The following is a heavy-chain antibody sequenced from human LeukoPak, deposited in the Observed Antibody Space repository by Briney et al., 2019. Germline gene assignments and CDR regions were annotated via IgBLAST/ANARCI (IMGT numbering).Heavy chain of an antibody. Sequence: ASVKVSCKASGYTFTSYGISWVRQAPGQGLEWMGWISAHNGNTNYAQKLQGRVTMTTDTSTSTAYMELRSLRSDDTAVYYCARDRYNWNDGFFDYWGQGTLVTVSS. CDR2: ISAHNGNT. J-gene: IGHJ4*02. V-gene: IGHV1-18*01. D-gene: IGHD1-1*01. CDR1: GYTFTSYG. CDR3: ARDRYNWNDGFFDY.